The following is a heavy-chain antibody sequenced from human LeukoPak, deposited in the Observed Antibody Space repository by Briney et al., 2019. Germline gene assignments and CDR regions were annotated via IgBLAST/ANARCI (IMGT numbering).Heavy chain of an antibody. CDR1: GSAVSSDDHF. J-gene: IGHJ6*03. CDR3: ARHRFLTAHMDV. V-gene: IGHV4-30-2*01. CDR2: IYHRGST. Sequence: PSQPLSLTCAVSGSAVSSDDHFWSWIRQPPGRGLEWIGYIYHRGSTSYNPSLRSRVTVSLDKSRNQFTLNLYSVTAADTAVYYCARHRFLTAHMDVWGKGTTVTVSS. D-gene: IGHD2/OR15-2a*01.